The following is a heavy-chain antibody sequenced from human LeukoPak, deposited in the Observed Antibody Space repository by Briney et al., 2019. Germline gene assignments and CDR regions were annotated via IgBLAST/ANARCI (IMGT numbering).Heavy chain of an antibody. Sequence: PGGSLRLSCAASGFTFSSYGMHWVRQAPGEGLEWVAVIWYDGSNKYYANSVKGRFTISRDNSKNTLYLQMNSLRAEDTAVYYCARDLSGGVYHFYYYYGMDVWGKGTTVTVSS. CDR3: ARDLSGGVYHFYYYYGMDV. V-gene: IGHV3-33*01. CDR2: IWYDGSNK. CDR1: GFTFSSYG. D-gene: IGHD5/OR15-5a*01. J-gene: IGHJ6*04.